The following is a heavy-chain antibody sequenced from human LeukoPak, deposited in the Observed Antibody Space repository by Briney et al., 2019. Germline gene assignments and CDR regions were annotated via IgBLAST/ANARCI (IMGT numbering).Heavy chain of an antibody. CDR1: GGSISSYY. V-gene: IGHV4-59*05. Sequence: SETLSLTCTVSGGSISSYYWSWIRQPPGKGLEWIGSIYYSGSTYYNPSLKSRVTISVDTSKNQFSLQLSSVIAADTAVYYCARSTRATGTGIGFDPWGQGTLVTVSS. D-gene: IGHD1-14*01. J-gene: IGHJ5*02. CDR3: ARSTRATGTGIGFDP. CDR2: IYYSGST.